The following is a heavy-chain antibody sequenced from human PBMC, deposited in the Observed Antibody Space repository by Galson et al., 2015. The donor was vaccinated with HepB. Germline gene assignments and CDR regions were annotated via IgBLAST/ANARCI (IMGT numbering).Heavy chain of an antibody. CDR3: AKAEGPKGY. J-gene: IGHJ4*02. Sequence: SLRLSCAASGFTFSSYGMHWVRQAPGKGLEWVAVISYDGSNKYYADSVKGRFTISRDNSKNTLYLQMNSLRAEDTAVYYCAKAEGPKGYWGQGTLVTVSS. CDR1: GFTFSSYG. D-gene: IGHD1-14*01. V-gene: IGHV3-30*18. CDR2: ISYDGSNK.